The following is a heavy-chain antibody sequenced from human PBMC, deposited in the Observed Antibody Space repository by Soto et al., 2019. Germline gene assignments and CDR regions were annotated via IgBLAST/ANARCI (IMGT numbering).Heavy chain of an antibody. D-gene: IGHD3-22*01. J-gene: IGHJ6*02. CDR2: IWYDGSNK. V-gene: IGHV3-33*01. Sequence: GGSLRLSCAASGFTFSSYGMHWVRQAPGKGLEWVAVIWYDGSNKYYADSVKGRFTISRDNSKSTLYLQMNCLRAEDTAVYYCARMGYYDSSGYYYSYYYYGMDVWGQGT. CDR1: GFTFSSYG. CDR3: ARMGYYDSSGYYYSYYYYGMDV.